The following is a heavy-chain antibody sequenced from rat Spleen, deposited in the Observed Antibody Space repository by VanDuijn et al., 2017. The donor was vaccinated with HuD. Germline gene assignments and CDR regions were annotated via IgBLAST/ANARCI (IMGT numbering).Heavy chain of an antibody. D-gene: IGHD1-2*01. CDR3: ARAVTIAAIDYYVMDA. V-gene: IGHV2-43*01. CDR1: GFSLTRYH. Sequence: QVQLKESGPGLVQPSQTLSLTCTVSGFSLTRYHVSWVRQPPGKGMEWMGVIWTGGSTAYNSLLKSQLSISRYTSKSQVFLKMNSLQTEDTATYYCARAVTIAAIDYYVMDAWGQGASVTVSS. J-gene: IGHJ4*01. CDR2: IWTGGST.